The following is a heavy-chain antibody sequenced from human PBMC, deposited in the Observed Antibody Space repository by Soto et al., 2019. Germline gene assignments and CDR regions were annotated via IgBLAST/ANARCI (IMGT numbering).Heavy chain of an antibody. CDR2: IRSKAYGGTT. CDR3: TRDSSSWHYYYGMDV. D-gene: IGHD6-13*01. CDR1: GFTFGDYA. Sequence: GGSLRLSCTTSGFTFGDYAMSWFRQAPGKGLEWIGFIRSKAYGGTTEYAASVKGRFTISRDDSKSIAYLQMNSLKTEDTAVYYCTRDSSSWHYYYGMDVWGQGTTVTVSS. V-gene: IGHV3-49*03. J-gene: IGHJ6*02.